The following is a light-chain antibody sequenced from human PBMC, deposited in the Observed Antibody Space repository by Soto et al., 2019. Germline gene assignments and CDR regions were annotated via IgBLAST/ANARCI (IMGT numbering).Light chain of an antibody. CDR1: KRFRPI. J-gene: IGKJ5*01. Sequence: IVLTESPVTLCLSPWERAXLSCRASKRFRPILAWYQQQPGQAPRLXXYGASTRAHGSPDRFSGSGYVTDFTRTISRLEPEDFAVYYGQLYSTSLFTFAQGTRLEI. V-gene: IGKV3-20*01. CDR3: QLYSTSLFT. CDR2: GAS.